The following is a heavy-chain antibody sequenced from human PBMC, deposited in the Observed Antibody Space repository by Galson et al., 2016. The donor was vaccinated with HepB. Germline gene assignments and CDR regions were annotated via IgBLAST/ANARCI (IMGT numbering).Heavy chain of an antibody. V-gene: IGHV4-39*07. CDR3: AREVVGATFDF. J-gene: IGHJ4*02. CDR2: IYHSGSA. Sequence: SETLSLTCTVSGGSISSSDYYWGWVRQPPGKGLEWIGSIYHSGSAYYNPSLKSRVTISLVTSKNQFSLRLNSVTAADTAVYYCAREVVGATFDFWGQGSLVTVSS. CDR1: GGSISSSDYY. D-gene: IGHD1-26*01.